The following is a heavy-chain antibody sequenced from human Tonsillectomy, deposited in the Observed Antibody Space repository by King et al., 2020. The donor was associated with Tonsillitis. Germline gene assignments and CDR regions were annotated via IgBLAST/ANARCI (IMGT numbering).Heavy chain of an antibody. J-gene: IGHJ4*02. V-gene: IGHV4-4*02. CDR3: ASLGDSSGYYDY. D-gene: IGHD3-22*01. CDR2: IYHSGST. CDR1: GGSISSRNW. Sequence: QLQESGPGLVKPSGTLSLTCAVSGGSISSRNWWSLVRQPPGKGLEWIGEIYHSGSTNYNPSLQIRVNISVDKAKNQFSLKLCSVTAADTAVYYCASLGDSSGYYDYWGQGTLVTVSS.